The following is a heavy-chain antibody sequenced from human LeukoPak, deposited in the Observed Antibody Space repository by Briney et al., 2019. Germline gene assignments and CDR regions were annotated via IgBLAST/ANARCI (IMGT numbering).Heavy chain of an antibody. V-gene: IGHV3-43D*03. Sequence: PGGSLRLSCAASGFTFDDYAMHWVRQAPGKGREWVSLISWDGGSTYYADSVKGRFTISRDNSKNSLYLQMNSLRAEDTALYYCAKETNQGGFTGKYGMDVWGQGTTVTVSS. CDR1: GFTFDDYA. D-gene: IGHD1-14*01. CDR2: ISWDGGST. CDR3: AKETNQGGFTGKYGMDV. J-gene: IGHJ6*02.